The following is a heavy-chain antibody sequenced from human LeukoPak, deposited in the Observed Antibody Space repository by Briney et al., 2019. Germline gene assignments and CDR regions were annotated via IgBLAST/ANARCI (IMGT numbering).Heavy chain of an antibody. Sequence: TGGSLRLSCAASGFTFSSYGMHWVRQAPGKGLEWVSVIYSGGSTYYADSVKGRFTISRDNSKNTLYLQMNSLRAEDTAVYYCARDALYCSGGSCYDYWGQGTLVTVSS. CDR1: GFTFSSYG. V-gene: IGHV3-53*01. J-gene: IGHJ4*02. D-gene: IGHD2-15*01. CDR3: ARDALYCSGGSCYDY. CDR2: IYSGGST.